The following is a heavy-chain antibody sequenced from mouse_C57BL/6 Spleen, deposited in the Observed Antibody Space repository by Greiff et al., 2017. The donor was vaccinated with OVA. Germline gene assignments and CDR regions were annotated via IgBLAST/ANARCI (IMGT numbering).Heavy chain of an antibody. D-gene: IGHD2-3*01. Sequence: QVQLQQPGAELVKPGASVKLSCKASGYTFTSYWMQWVKQRPGQGLEWIGEIDPSDSYTNYNQKFKGKATLTVDTSSSTAYMQLSSLTSEDSAVYYCARKYDGYSYCDYWGQGTTLTVSS. CDR2: IDPSDSYT. CDR1: GYTFTSYW. V-gene: IGHV1-50*01. CDR3: ARKYDGYSYCDY. J-gene: IGHJ2*01.